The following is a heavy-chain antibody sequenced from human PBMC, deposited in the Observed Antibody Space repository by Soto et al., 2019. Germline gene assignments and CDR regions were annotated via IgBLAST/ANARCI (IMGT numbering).Heavy chain of an antibody. V-gene: IGHV4-34*01. CDR1: GGSFSGYY. Sequence: SETLSLTCAVYGGSFSGYYWSWIRQPPGKGLEWIGEINHSGSTNYNPSLKSRVTISVDTSKNQFSLKLSSVTAADTAVYYCARDTSSGWYSYYYYYYGMDVWGQGTTVTVSS. CDR2: INHSGST. CDR3: ARDTSSGWYSYYYYYYGMDV. J-gene: IGHJ6*02. D-gene: IGHD6-13*01.